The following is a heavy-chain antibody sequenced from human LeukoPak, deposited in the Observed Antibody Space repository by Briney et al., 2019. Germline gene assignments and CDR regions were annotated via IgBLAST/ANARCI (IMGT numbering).Heavy chain of an antibody. CDR1: GGSISSYY. CDR2: IYYSGST. V-gene: IGHV4-59*01. Sequence: SETLSLTCTVCGGSISSYYWSWLRQPPGKGLEGIGYIYYSGSTNYNPSLKSGVTISVDTSKNQFSLKLSSVTAADTAVYYCARAPSGSYYDDYYYMDVWGKGTTVTVSS. D-gene: IGHD1-26*01. J-gene: IGHJ6*03. CDR3: ARAPSGSYYDDYYYMDV.